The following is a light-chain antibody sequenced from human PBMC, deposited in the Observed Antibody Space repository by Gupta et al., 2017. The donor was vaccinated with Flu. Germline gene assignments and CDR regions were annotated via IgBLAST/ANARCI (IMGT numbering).Light chain of an antibody. CDR1: QKPVHRKGKTS. Sequence: ASPGNPPPISPGSIQKPVHRKGKTSFHIVYRRREASPRGLIYKVSNRDSGVPDRFSGSGSGTEFTLEISRVEADDVGVYYCMQGTGWPYAFGQGTKLEI. J-gene: IGKJ2*01. CDR2: KVS. CDR3: MQGTGWPYA. V-gene: IGKV2-30*02.